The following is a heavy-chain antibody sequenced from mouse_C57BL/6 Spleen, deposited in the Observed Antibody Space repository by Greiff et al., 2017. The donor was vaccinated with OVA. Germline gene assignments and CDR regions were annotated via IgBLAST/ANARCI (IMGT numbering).Heavy chain of an antibody. J-gene: IGHJ1*03. D-gene: IGHD2-1*01. Sequence: EVKVEESGGGLVQPGGSLSLSCAASGFTFTDYYMSWVRQPPGKALEWLGFIRNKANGYTTEYSASVKGRFTISRDNSQSILYLQMNALRAEDSATYYCARYSNYVDWYFDVWGTGTTVTVSS. CDR1: GFTFTDYY. V-gene: IGHV7-3*01. CDR2: IRNKANGYTT. CDR3: ARYSNYVDWYFDV.